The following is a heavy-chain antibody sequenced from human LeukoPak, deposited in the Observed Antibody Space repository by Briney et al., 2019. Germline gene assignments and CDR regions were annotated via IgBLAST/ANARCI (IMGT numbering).Heavy chain of an antibody. CDR3: ARERRVYYDFWSGYYPGIDYYSGMDV. Sequence: GGSLRLSCAASGFTFSSYSMNWVRQAPGKGLEWVSSISSSSSYIYYADSVKGRFTISRDNAKNSLYLQMNSLRAEDTAVYYCARERRVYYDFWSGYYPGIDYYSGMDVWGQGPTVTVSS. J-gene: IGHJ6*02. CDR2: ISSSSSYI. D-gene: IGHD3-3*01. V-gene: IGHV3-21*01. CDR1: GFTFSSYS.